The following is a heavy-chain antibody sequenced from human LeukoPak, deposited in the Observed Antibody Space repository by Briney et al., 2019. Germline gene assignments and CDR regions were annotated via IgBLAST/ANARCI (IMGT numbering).Heavy chain of an antibody. CDR2: ISGSGGST. Sequence: GGSLRLSCAASGFTFSSYAMSWVRQAPGKGLEWVSAISGSGGSTYYADSVKGRFTISRDNSKNTLYLQMNSLRAEDTAVYYCAKDPYSSSWSDYYGMDVWGQGTTVIVSS. CDR1: GFTFSSYA. V-gene: IGHV3-23*01. J-gene: IGHJ6*02. D-gene: IGHD6-13*01. CDR3: AKDPYSSSWSDYYGMDV.